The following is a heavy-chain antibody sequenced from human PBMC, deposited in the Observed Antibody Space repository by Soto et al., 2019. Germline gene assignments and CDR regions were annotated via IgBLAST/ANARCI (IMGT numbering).Heavy chain of an antibody. CDR1: GYNFTNYG. V-gene: IGHV1-18*01. D-gene: IGHD3-10*01. J-gene: IGHJ4*02. CDR2: ISGHNGNT. Sequence: ASVKVSCKASGYNFTNYGISWVRQAPGQGLEWMGWISGHNGNTNYAQKIQGRVTMTTDTSTSTAYMELRSLRSDDTAVYYCARDYYGSVSPRSPFFYWGQGTLVTVSS. CDR3: ARDYYGSVSPRSPFFY.